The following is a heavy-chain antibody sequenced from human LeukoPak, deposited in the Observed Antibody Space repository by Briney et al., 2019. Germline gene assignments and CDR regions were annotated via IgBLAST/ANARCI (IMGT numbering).Heavy chain of an antibody. CDR1: GYTFTSYA. Sequence: ASVKVSCKASGYTFTSYAMHWVRQAPGQRLEWMGWINAGNGNTKYSQEFQGRVTITRDTSASTAYMELSSLRSEDMAVYYCARGLYSGYEWDYFDYWGQGTLVTVSS. V-gene: IGHV1-3*03. D-gene: IGHD5-12*01. CDR3: ARGLYSGYEWDYFDY. CDR2: INAGNGNT. J-gene: IGHJ4*02.